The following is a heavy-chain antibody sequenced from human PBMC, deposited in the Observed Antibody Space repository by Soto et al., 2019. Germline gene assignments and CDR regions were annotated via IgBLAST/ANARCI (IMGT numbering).Heavy chain of an antibody. CDR2: IYSTGTT. CDR3: AKDGRGSGSHYNSFGY. CDR1: GFTVGNNY. V-gene: IGHV3-53*01. J-gene: IGHJ4*02. D-gene: IGHD3-10*01. Sequence: EVQLVESGGGLIQPGGSLKLSCAASGFTVGNNYMSWVRQAPGKGLEWVSLIYSTGTTKYADSVKGRFTVSRDNAKNTLYFQMNSLRAEDTAVYYWAKDGRGSGSHYNSFGYWGQGTLVTVSS.